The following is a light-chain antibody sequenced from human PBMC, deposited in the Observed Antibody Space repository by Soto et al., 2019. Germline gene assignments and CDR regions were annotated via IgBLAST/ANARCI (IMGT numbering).Light chain of an antibody. Sequence: IQLTQSPSSLSASIGDRVTITCRASQTIASYLNWYQQNPGRAPKLLIYGAFSLQRGVPSRFSGSGSGTAFTLTISSLQPEDFATYYCQQSYSAPRTFGQGTKVDIK. CDR3: QQSYSAPRT. CDR1: QTIASY. J-gene: IGKJ1*01. V-gene: IGKV1-39*01. CDR2: GAF.